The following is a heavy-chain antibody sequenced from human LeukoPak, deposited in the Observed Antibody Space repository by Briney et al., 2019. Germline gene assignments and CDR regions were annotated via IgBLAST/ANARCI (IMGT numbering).Heavy chain of an antibody. Sequence: GASVKVSCKASGGTFSSYAISWVRQAPGQGLEWMGGIIPIFGTANYAQKFQGRVTITADKSTSTAYMELSSLRSEDTAVYYCARAVDEAAAGSHYRHYYYYYYMDVWGKGTTVTVSS. CDR2: IIPIFGTA. CDR3: ARAVDEAAAGSHYRHYYYYYYMDV. V-gene: IGHV1-69*06. J-gene: IGHJ6*03. CDR1: GGTFSSYA. D-gene: IGHD6-13*01.